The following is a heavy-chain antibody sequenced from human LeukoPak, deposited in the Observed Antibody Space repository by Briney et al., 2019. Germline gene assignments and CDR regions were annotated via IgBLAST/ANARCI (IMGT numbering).Heavy chain of an antibody. V-gene: IGHV4-31*03. CDR1: GGSISSGGYC. CDR2: IYYSGST. Sequence: SQTLSLTCTVSGGSISSGGYCWSWIRQHPGKGLEWIGYIYYSGSTYYNPSLKSRVTISVDTSKNQFSLKLSSVTAADTAVYYCARGNYYYYYMDVWGKGTTVTVSS. CDR3: ARGNYYYYYMDV. J-gene: IGHJ6*03.